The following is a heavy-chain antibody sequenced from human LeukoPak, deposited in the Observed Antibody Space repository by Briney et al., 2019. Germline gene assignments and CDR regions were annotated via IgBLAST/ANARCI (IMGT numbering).Heavy chain of an antibody. CDR1: GFTFSSYS. D-gene: IGHD3-10*01. CDR2: ISSSSSYI. CDR3: ARAGYYYGSGSYGYYFDY. V-gene: IGHV3-21*01. J-gene: IGHJ4*02. Sequence: GGSLRLSCAASGFTFSSYSMNWVRQAPGKGLEWVSSISSSSSYIYYADSVKGRFTISRDNARNSLYLQMNSLRAEDTAVYYCARAGYYYGSGSYGYYFDYWGQGTLVTVSS.